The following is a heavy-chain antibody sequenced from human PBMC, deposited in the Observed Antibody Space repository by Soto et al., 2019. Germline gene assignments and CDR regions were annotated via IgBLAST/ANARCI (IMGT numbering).Heavy chain of an antibody. V-gene: IGHV5-10-1*01. CDR3: ARLRELELPLVDYYTMDV. J-gene: IGHJ6*02. CDR1: GYTFSNHW. CDR2: IDPSDSYI. Sequence: PGESLKISCKGSGYTFSNHWITWVRQMLGKGLEWMGRIDPSDSYIKYSPSFQGHVTISADKSISTAYLQWSSLKASDTAMYYCARLRELELPLVDYYTMDVWGQGTTVTVSS. D-gene: IGHD1-7*01.